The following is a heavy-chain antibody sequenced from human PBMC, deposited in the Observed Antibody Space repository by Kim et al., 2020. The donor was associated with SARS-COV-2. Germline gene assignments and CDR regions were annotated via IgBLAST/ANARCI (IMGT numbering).Heavy chain of an antibody. Sequence: GGSLRLSCAASGFTFSSYAMSWVRQAPGKGLEWVSATSGSGGSTYYADSVKGRFTISRDNSKNTLYLQMNSLRAEDTAVYYCAKHRMIVVVGSFDYWGQGTLVTVSS. CDR2: TSGSGGST. D-gene: IGHD3-22*01. CDR1: GFTFSSYA. J-gene: IGHJ4*02. CDR3: AKHRMIVVVGSFDY. V-gene: IGHV3-23*01.